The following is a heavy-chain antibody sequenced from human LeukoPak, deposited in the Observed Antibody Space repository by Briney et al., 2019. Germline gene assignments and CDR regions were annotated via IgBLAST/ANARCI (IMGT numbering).Heavy chain of an antibody. Sequence: SETLSLTCTVSGGSINSYYWSWIRQPPGKGLEWIGYIYYSGSTNYNHSLKSRVTISVDTSKNQFSLKLSSVTAADTAVYYCARSGYDSSGSTPWFDPWGQGTLVTVSS. D-gene: IGHD3-22*01. J-gene: IGHJ5*02. V-gene: IGHV4-59*01. CDR1: GGSINSYY. CDR3: ARSGYDSSGSTPWFDP. CDR2: IYYSGST.